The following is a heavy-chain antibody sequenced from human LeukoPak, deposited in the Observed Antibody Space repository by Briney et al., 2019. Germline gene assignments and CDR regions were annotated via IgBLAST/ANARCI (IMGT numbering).Heavy chain of an antibody. CDR3: ARGALGSGANDYYYYGMDV. V-gene: IGHV1-2*02. CDR2: INPNSGGT. J-gene: IGHJ6*02. Sequence: ASVKVSCKASGYTFTGYYMHWVRQAPGQGLEWMGWINPNSGGTNYAQKFQGRVTMTRDTSISTAYMELSRLRSDDTAVYYCARGALGSGANDYYYYGMDVWGQGTTVTVSS. D-gene: IGHD2-15*01. CDR1: GYTFTGYY.